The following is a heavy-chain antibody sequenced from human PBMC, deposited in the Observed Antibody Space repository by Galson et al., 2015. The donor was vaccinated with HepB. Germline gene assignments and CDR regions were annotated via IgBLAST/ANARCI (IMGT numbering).Heavy chain of an antibody. Sequence: PALVKPTQTLTLTCTVSGFSLSNARMGVSWIRQPPGKALEWLAHIFSNDEKSYSTSLKSRLTISKDTSKSQVVLTMTNMDPVDTATYYCARIQAGYDILTGYSRDYFDYWGQGTLVTVSS. V-gene: IGHV2-26*01. CDR2: IFSNDEK. CDR1: GFSLSNARMG. J-gene: IGHJ4*02. D-gene: IGHD3-9*01. CDR3: ARIQAGYDILTGYSRDYFDY.